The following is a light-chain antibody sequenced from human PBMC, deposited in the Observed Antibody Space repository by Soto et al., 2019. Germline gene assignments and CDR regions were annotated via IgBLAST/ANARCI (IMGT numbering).Light chain of an antibody. V-gene: IGKV3-20*01. CDR1: QSVSNNY. CDR2: GAS. J-gene: IGKJ1*01. Sequence: EIVLTQSPGTLSLSPGERATLSCRASQSVSNNYLAWYQQKPGQAPRLLIYGASNRATGIPDRFSGSGSGTDFTLTISRLEPEDFAVYYCQQYDKYPWTFGQGTKVDIK. CDR3: QQYDKYPWT.